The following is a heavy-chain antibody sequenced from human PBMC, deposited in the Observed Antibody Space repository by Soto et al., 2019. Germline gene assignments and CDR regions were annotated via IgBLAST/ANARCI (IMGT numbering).Heavy chain of an antibody. CDR2: ISPYNGNT. D-gene: IGHD5-18*01. CDR3: ATVLATAGAVEVDY. V-gene: IGHV1-18*01. Sequence: ASVKVSCKASGYTFTSYGIGWVRQAPGSGLEWMGWISPYNGNTNYAQKFHGRVTMTTDTSTNTAYMELRTLRSDDTALFYCATVLATAGAVEVDYCGQGTRGTV. J-gene: IGHJ4*02. CDR1: GYTFTSYG.